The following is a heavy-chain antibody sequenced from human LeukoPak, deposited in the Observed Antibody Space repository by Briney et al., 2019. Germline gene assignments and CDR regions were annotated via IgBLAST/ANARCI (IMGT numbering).Heavy chain of an antibody. CDR1: GFTFSDYH. CDR2: ISSSGSTI. Sequence: SGGSLRLSCAASGFTFSDYHMSWIRQAPGKGLEWVSYISSSGSTIYYADSLKGRFTISRDNTKNSLYLQMNSLRAEDTAMYYCARETYGSGTGNWGQGTLVTVSS. D-gene: IGHD3-10*01. CDR3: ARETYGSGTGN. J-gene: IGHJ4*02. V-gene: IGHV3-11*01.